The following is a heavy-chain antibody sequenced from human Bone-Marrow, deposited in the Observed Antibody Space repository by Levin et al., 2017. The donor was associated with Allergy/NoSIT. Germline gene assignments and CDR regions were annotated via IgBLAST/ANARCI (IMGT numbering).Heavy chain of an antibody. Sequence: GGSLRLSCAASGFPFSSYAMSWVRQAPGKGLEWVSGISGSGGSTYYADSVKGRFTISRDNSKNTLYLQMNRMRADDTAVYYCANRYDFWSGYYYSDVWGKGTTVTVSS. V-gene: IGHV3-23*01. CDR3: ANRYDFWSGYYYSDV. D-gene: IGHD3-3*01. CDR1: GFPFSSYA. J-gene: IGHJ6*04. CDR2: ISGSGGST.